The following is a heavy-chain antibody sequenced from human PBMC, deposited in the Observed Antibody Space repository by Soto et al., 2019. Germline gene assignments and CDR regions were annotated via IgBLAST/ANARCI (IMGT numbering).Heavy chain of an antibody. CDR2: ISGSGGST. CDR1: GFTFSSYA. Sequence: EVQLLESGGGLVQPGGSLRLSCAASGFTFSSYAMSWVRQAPEKGLEWVSAISGSGGSTYYADSVKGRFTISRDNSKNTLYLQMNSLRAEDTAVYYCAKDRGCSSTSCYALDYWGQGTLVTVSS. J-gene: IGHJ4*02. V-gene: IGHV3-23*01. CDR3: AKDRGCSSTSCYALDY. D-gene: IGHD2-2*01.